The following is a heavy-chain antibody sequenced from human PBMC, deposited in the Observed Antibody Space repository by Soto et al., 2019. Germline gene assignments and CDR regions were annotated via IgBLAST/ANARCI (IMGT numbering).Heavy chain of an antibody. CDR2: IYYSGST. CDR1: GGSISSGGYY. CDR3: ARGNYVWGQEDY. D-gene: IGHD3-16*01. Sequence: QVQLQESGPGLVKPSQTLSLTCTVSGGSISSGGYYWSWIRQHPGKGLEWIGYIYYSGSTYYNPSLKSRVNISVDTSKNQFSLKLSSVTAADTAVYYCARGNYVWGQEDYWGQGTLVTVSS. V-gene: IGHV4-31*03. J-gene: IGHJ4*02.